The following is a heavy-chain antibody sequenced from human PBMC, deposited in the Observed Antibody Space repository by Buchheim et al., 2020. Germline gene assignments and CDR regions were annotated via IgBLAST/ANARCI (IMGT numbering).Heavy chain of an antibody. CDR3: ALLGYCSGGSCFYGMDV. CDR1: GGTFSSYT. J-gene: IGHJ6*02. V-gene: IGHV1-69*02. Sequence: VKKPGSSVKVSCKASGGTFSSYTISWVRQAPGQGLEWMGRIIPILGIANYAQKFQGRVTITADKSTSTAYMELSSLRSEDTAVYYCALLGYCSGGSCFYGMDVWGQGTT. D-gene: IGHD2-15*01. CDR2: IIPILGIA.